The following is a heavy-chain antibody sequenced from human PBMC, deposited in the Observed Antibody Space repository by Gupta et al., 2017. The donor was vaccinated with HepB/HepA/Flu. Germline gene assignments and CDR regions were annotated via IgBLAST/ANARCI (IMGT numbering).Heavy chain of an antibody. CDR1: GFTVSNNY. Sequence: EVQLVESGGGLVQPGGSLRLSCAASGFTVSNNYRAWIRQVPGKGLEWVSVIYNGGNTYYADYVKGRFTISRDNYKNTLYLQLNNVSAEDTAVYHCARATGGTYSTAEYFHHWGQGTLFTVS. V-gene: IGHV3-66*01. D-gene: IGHD1-26*01. CDR3: ARATGGTYSTAEYFHH. CDR2: IYNGGNT. J-gene: IGHJ1*01.